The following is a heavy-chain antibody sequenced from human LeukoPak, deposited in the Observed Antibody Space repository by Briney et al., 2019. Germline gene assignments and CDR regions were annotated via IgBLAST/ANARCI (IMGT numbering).Heavy chain of an antibody. CDR1: GLTSGNYW. CDR3: ARDFGDSSGWYNDY. Sequence: PRGSLRLSCVVSGLTSGNYWMSWVRQAPGKGLEWVADIKEDGSKMYYVDSAKGRFTISRDNAKNSVYLQMNSLRAEDTAIYYCARDFGDSSGWYNDYWGQGTLVTVSS. J-gene: IGHJ4*02. V-gene: IGHV3-7*03. D-gene: IGHD6-19*01. CDR2: IKEDGSKM.